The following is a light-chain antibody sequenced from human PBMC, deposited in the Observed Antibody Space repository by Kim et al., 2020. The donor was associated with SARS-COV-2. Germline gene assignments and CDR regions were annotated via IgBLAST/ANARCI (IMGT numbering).Light chain of an antibody. CDR3: QKYNSAPALT. CDR2: AAS. Sequence: SVGDRVTIDCRASQGINNDLAWYQQKPGRAPRLLIYAASTLQSGVPSRFSGSGSGTDFTLTISSLQPEDFATYYCQKYNSAPALTFGGGTKVDIK. J-gene: IGKJ4*01. CDR1: QGINND. V-gene: IGKV1-27*01.